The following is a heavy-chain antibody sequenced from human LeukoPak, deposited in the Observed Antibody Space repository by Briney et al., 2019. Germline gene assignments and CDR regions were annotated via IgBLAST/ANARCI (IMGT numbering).Heavy chain of an antibody. J-gene: IGHJ4*02. Sequence: GGSLRLSCAASGFTFSSYSMSWVRQAPGKGLECVSVIDASGGYTSYADSVKGRFTISRDNSKNTLYLQMNSLRAEETAVYYCRAVTETGGDHWGQGTLVTVSS. V-gene: IGHV3-23*01. CDR3: RAVTETGGDH. D-gene: IGHD6-19*01. CDR1: GFTFSSYS. CDR2: IDASGGYT.